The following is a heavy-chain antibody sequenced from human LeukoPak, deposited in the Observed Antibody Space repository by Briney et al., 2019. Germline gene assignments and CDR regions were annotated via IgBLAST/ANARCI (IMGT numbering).Heavy chain of an antibody. J-gene: IGHJ4*02. CDR1: GLTFSSYW. CDR3: VRDPGYYESSGFHPFDC. Sequence: GGSLRLSCAASGLTFSSYWMHWVRQAPGKGLVWVSRINSDGSSRSYADSVKGRFTISRDDAKNTLYLQMNSLRAEDTAVYYCVRDPGYYESSGFHPFDCWGQRTLVTVSS. D-gene: IGHD3-22*01. V-gene: IGHV3-74*01. CDR2: INSDGSSR.